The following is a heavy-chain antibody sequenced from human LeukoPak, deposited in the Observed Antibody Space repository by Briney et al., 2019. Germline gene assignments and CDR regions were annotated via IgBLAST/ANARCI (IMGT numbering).Heavy chain of an antibody. CDR2: IYYSGST. D-gene: IGHD6-13*01. Sequence: GSLRLSCAASGFTFSSYAMHWVRQPPGKGLEWIGSIYYSGSTYYNQSPKSRVTISVDTSKNQFSLKLSSVTAADTAVYYCARFPGYSSSWFDPWGQGTLVTVSS. V-gene: IGHV4-39*01. J-gene: IGHJ5*02. CDR3: ARFPGYSSSWFDP. CDR1: GFTFSSYAMH.